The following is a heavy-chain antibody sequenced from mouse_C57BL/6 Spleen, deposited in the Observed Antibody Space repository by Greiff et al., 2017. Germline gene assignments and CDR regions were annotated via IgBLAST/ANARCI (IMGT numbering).Heavy chain of an antibody. CDR1: GYAFSSSW. CDR2: IYPGDGDT. D-gene: IGHD2-1*01. J-gene: IGHJ1*03. CDR3: AATDGNYWYFDV. V-gene: IGHV1-82*01. Sequence: VQVVESGPELVKPGASVKISCKASGYAFSSSWMNWVKQRPGKGLEWIGRIYPGDGDTNYNGKFKGKATLTADKSSSTAYMQLSSLTSEDSAVYFCAATDGNYWYFDVWGTGTTVTVSS.